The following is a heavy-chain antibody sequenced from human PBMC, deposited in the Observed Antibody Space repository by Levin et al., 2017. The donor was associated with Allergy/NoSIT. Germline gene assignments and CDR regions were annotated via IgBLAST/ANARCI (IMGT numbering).Heavy chain of an antibody. D-gene: IGHD6-6*01. CDR1: GFTFSSYA. Sequence: GGSLRLSCAASGFTFSSYAMSWVRQAPGKGLEWVSAISGSGGSTYYADSVKGRFTISRDNSKNTLYLQMNSLRAEDTAVYYCAKDPRSKLGPSWYFDLWGRGTLVTVSS. CDR3: AKDPRSKLGPSWYFDL. V-gene: IGHV3-23*01. J-gene: IGHJ2*01. CDR2: ISGSGGST.